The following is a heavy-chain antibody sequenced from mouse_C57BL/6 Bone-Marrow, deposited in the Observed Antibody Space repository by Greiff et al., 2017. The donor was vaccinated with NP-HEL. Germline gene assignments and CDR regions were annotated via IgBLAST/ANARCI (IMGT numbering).Heavy chain of an antibody. CDR3: ASESYYGYDKYFDV. V-gene: IGHV1-22*01. CDR2: INPNNGGT. Sequence: EVQLQQSGPELVKPGASVKMSCKASGYTFTDYNMHWVKQSHGKSLEWIGYINPNNGGTSYNQKFKGKATLTVNKSSSTAYMELRSLTSEDSAVYYCASESYYGYDKYFDVWGTGTTVTVSS. CDR1: GYTFTDYN. J-gene: IGHJ1*03. D-gene: IGHD2-2*01.